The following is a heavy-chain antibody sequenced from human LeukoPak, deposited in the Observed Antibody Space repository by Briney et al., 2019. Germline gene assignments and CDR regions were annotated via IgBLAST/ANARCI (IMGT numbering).Heavy chain of an antibody. J-gene: IGHJ4*02. D-gene: IGHD2-2*01. CDR1: GFTFSSYG. V-gene: IGHV3-30*02. Sequence: QSGGSLRLSCAASGFTFSSYGMHWVRQAPGKGLEWVAFIRYDGSNKYYADSVKGRFTISRDNSKNTLYLQMNSLRAEDTAVYYCQVVPAAIAYDYFDYWGQGTLVTVSS. CDR3: QVVPAAIAYDYFDY. CDR2: IRYDGSNK.